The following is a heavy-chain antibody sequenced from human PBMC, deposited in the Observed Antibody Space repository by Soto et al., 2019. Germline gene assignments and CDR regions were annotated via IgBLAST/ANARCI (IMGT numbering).Heavy chain of an antibody. CDR3: GEGSYCSTTSCTFDY. V-gene: IGHV3-23*01. CDR2: ISGTGGST. J-gene: IGHJ4*02. CDR1: GFTFSNYA. D-gene: IGHD2-2*01. Sequence: GGSLRLSCAASGFTFSNYAMSWVRQAPGKGLECVSVISGTGGSTYYADSVKGRFTISRDNSKDTLYLQMNSLRAEDTAVYYCGEGSYCSTTSCTFDYWGQGTLVTVSS.